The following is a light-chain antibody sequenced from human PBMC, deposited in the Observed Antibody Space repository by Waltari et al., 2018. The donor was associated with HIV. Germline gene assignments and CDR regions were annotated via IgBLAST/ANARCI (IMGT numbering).Light chain of an antibody. V-gene: IGKV3-15*01. CDR3: QQYNNWRT. CDR2: GAS. CDR1: QSVNSN. Sequence: EIVMTQSPATLSVSPGERATLSCRASQSVNSNLAWYQQQPGQAPRLLLYGASTRATGIPARFSGSGSGTEFTLTISSLQSEDFAVYYCQQYNNWRTFGGGTKVEIK. J-gene: IGKJ4*01.